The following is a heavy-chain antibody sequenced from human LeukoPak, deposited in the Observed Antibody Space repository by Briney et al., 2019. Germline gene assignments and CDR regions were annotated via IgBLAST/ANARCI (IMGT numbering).Heavy chain of an antibody. CDR3: ARGPPTIAVAGTGSDY. CDR1: GYTFTGYY. Sequence: ASVKVSCKASGYTFTGYYMHWVRQAPGQGLEWMGWINPNSGGTNYAQKFQGRVTMTRDTSISTAYTELSRLRSDDTAVYYCARGPPTIAVAGTGSDYWGQGTLVTVSS. CDR2: INPNSGGT. D-gene: IGHD6-19*01. J-gene: IGHJ4*02. V-gene: IGHV1-2*02.